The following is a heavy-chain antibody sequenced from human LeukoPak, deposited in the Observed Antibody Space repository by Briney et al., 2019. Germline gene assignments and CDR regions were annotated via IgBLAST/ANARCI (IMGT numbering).Heavy chain of an antibody. CDR2: ISGSGGST. D-gene: IGHD3-10*01. CDR3: AKGSVTMVRGAHGDY. J-gene: IGHJ4*02. CDR1: GFTFSSCA. V-gene: IGHV3-23*01. Sequence: PGGSLRLSCAASGFTFSSCAMSWVRQAPGKGLEWVSAISGSGGSTYYADSVKGRFTISRDNSKNTLYLQMNSLRAEDTAVYYCAKGSVTMVRGAHGDYWGQGTLVTVSS.